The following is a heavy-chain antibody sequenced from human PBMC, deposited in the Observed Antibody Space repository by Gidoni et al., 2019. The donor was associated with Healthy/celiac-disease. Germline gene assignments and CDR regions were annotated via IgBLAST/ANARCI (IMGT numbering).Heavy chain of an antibody. CDR1: GFTFSSYS. CDR3: ARELGPSQYYFDY. J-gene: IGHJ4*02. CDR2: ISSSSSYI. D-gene: IGHD7-27*01. Sequence: EVQLVESGGGLVKPGGSLRLSCAASGFTFSSYSMNWVRQAPGKGLEWVSSISSSSSYIYYADSVKGRFTISRDNAKNSLYLQMNSLRAEDTAVYYCARELGPSQYYFDYWGQGTLVTVSS. V-gene: IGHV3-21*01.